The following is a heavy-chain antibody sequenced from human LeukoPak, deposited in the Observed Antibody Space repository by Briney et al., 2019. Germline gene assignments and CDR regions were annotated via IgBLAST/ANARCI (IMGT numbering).Heavy chain of an antibody. V-gene: IGHV3-33*01. CDR2: IWYDGTNK. J-gene: IGHJ4*02. Sequence: SGGSLRLSCAASGFPSSSYGMHWVRQAPGKGLEWVALIWYDGTNKYYADSVKGRFTISRDNSKNTLYLQMNSLRAEDTAVYFCARDPRHDYYGSGSYYRGAAFDYWGQGTLVTVSP. CDR3: ARDPRHDYYGSGSYYRGAAFDY. D-gene: IGHD3-10*01. CDR1: GFPSSSYG.